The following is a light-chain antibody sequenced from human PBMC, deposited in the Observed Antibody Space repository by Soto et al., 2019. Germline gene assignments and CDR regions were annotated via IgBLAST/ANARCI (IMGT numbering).Light chain of an antibody. CDR1: QSVSRSY. CDR2: GAS. V-gene: IGKV3D-7*01. J-gene: IGKJ1*01. CDR3: QQDYNLPQT. Sequence: EIVMTQSPATLSLSPGERATLSCRASQSVSRSYLSWYQQKPGQAPRLLIYGASTRATGIPARFSGSGSGTDFTLTISSLQPEDFAVYYCQQDYNLPQTFGQGTKVEIK.